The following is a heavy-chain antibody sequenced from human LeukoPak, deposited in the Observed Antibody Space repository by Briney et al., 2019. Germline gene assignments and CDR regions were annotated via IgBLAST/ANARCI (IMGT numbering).Heavy chain of an antibody. CDR3: AREGGSGSFNYYYMDV. D-gene: IGHD3-10*01. CDR1: GGSISSYY. J-gene: IGHJ6*03. CDR2: IYTSGST. V-gene: IGHV4-4*07. Sequence: SETLSLTCTVSGGSISSYYWSWIRQPAGKGLEWIGRIYTSGSTNYNPSLKSRVTMSVDTSKNQFSLKLSSVTAADTAVYYCAREGGSGSFNYYYMDVWGKGTTVTVSS.